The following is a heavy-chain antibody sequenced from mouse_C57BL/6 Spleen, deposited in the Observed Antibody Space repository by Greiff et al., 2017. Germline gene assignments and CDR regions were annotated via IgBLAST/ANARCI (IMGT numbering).Heavy chain of an antibody. CDR3: ARDQLTGFAY. Sequence: EVKLQQSGPELVKPGASVKISCKASGYSFTGYYMNWVKQSPEKSLEWIGEINPSTGGTTYNQKFKAKATLTVDKSSSTAYMQLKSLTSEDSAVYYCARDQLTGFAYWGQGTLVTVSA. CDR2: INPSTGGT. V-gene: IGHV1-42*01. CDR1: GYSFTGYY. D-gene: IGHD4-1*01. J-gene: IGHJ3*01.